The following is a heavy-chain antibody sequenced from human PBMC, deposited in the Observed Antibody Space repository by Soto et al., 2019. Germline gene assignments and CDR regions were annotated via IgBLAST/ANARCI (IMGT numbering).Heavy chain of an antibody. CDR2: MNPNSGNT. Sequence: QVQLVQSGAEVKKPGASVKVSCKASGYTFTSYDINWVRQATGQGLEWMGWMNPNSGNTGYAQKFQGRVTMTRNTSISTAYTELSSLRSEDTAVYYCARGGYYDFWSGYQYYYGMDVWGQGTTVTVSS. V-gene: IGHV1-8*01. J-gene: IGHJ6*02. D-gene: IGHD3-3*01. CDR3: ARGGYYDFWSGYQYYYGMDV. CDR1: GYTFTSYD.